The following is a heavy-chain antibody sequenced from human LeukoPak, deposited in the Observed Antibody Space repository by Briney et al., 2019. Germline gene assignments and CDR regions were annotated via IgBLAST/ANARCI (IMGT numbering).Heavy chain of an antibody. CDR1: GLTFSSYG. D-gene: IGHD3-22*01. CDR3: ARPFYDSSGYYYGYSDY. CDR2: ISYDGSNE. V-gene: IGHV3-30*03. J-gene: IGHJ4*02. Sequence: GGSLRLSCAASGLTFSSYGMHWVRQAPGKGLEGVAVISYDGSNEYYADSVKGRFTISRDNSKNTLYLQMNSLRAEDTAVYYCARPFYDSSGYYYGYSDYWGQGTLVTVSS.